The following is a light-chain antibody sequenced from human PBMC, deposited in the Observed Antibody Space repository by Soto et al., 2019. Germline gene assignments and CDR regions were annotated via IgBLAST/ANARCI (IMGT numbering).Light chain of an antibody. Sequence: DIVMTQSPLSLPVTPGEPASISCRSSQSLLYSNGYNYLDWYLQKPGQSPQLLIYLGSNRASGVPDRVSGSGSGTDFTLKISRVEAEDVGVYYCMQSLQGPFTFGQGSKLEIQ. CDR3: MQSLQGPFT. J-gene: IGKJ2*01. V-gene: IGKV2-28*01. CDR2: LGS. CDR1: QSLLYSNGYNY.